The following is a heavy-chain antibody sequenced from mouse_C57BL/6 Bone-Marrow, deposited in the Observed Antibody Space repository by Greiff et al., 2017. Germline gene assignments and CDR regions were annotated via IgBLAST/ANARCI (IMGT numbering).Heavy chain of an antibody. J-gene: IGHJ4*01. V-gene: IGHV5-17*01. CDR2: ISSGSSTI. D-gene: IGHD1-1*01. Sequence: EVKLVESGGGLVKPGGSLKLSCAASGFTFSDYGMHWVRQAPEKGLEWVAYISSGSSTIYYADTVKGRFTISRDNAKNTLFLQMTSLRSEDTAMYYCASVVGYAMDYWGQGTSVTFSS. CDR3: ASVVGYAMDY. CDR1: GFTFSDYG.